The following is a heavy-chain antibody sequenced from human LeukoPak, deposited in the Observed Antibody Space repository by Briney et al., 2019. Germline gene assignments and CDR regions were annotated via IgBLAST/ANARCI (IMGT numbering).Heavy chain of an antibody. J-gene: IGHJ4*02. Sequence: GGSLRLSCAASGFTFSRYAMSWVRQAPGKGLEWVSAISGSGGSTYYADSVKGRFTISRDNSKNTLYLQMNSLRAEDTAVYYCAKVPPPYYDFWSGYYTSDYWGQGTLVTVSS. CDR2: ISGSGGST. CDR3: AKVPPPYYDFWSGYYTSDY. D-gene: IGHD3-3*01. CDR1: GFTFSRYA. V-gene: IGHV3-23*01.